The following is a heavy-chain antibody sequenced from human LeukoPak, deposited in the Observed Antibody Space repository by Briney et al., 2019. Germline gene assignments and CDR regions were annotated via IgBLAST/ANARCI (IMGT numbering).Heavy chain of an antibody. CDR1: GYTFTSYA. Sequence: ASVKVSCKASGYTFTSYAMHWVRQAPGQRLEWMGWINAGNGNTKYSQKFQGRVTITRDTSASTAYMELSSLRSGDTAVYYCARGRGAYSSGCPDYWGQGTLVTVSS. D-gene: IGHD6-19*01. J-gene: IGHJ4*02. V-gene: IGHV1-3*01. CDR2: INAGNGNT. CDR3: ARGRGAYSSGCPDY.